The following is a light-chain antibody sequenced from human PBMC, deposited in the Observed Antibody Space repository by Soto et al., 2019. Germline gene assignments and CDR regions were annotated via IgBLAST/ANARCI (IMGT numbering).Light chain of an antibody. CDR2: DAS. J-gene: IGKJ4*01. V-gene: IGKV3-11*01. CDR3: QQRSNWPLT. CDR1: QSVNTY. Sequence: EIVLTRSPATLSLSPGERATLSCRASQSVNTYLAWYQQRPGQAPRLLMYDASNRATGIPARFSGRGSGTDFTLTIDSLEPEDFAVYYCQQRSNWPLTFGGGTKVEIK.